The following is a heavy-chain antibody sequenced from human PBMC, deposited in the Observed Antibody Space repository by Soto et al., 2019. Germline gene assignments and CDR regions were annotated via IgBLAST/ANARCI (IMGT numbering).Heavy chain of an antibody. CDR3: ARGYGLLDY. J-gene: IGHJ4*02. D-gene: IGHD2-21*02. CDR2: YYNDGRT. V-gene: IGHV3-53*01. Sequence: EVQLVESGGGLIQPGGSLRLSCAASGFAVSSNYMNWVRQAPGKGLEWISVYYNDGRTYYADSVKGRFTISRFNPKNKLDIQMDRLRVEDTAVYYCARGYGLLDYWGQGTLVTVS. CDR1: GFAVSSNY.